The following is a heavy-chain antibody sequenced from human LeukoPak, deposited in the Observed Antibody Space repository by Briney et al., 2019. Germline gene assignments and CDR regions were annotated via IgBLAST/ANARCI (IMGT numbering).Heavy chain of an antibody. CDR3: ATLGGHSLAAHNGY. CDR2: ISAYNGNT. CDR1: GYTFTSYG. Sequence: ASVKVSCKASGYTFTSYGISWVRQAPGQGLEWMGWISAYNGNTNYAQKLQGRVTMTTDTSTSTAYMGLRSLRSDDTAVYYCATLGGHSLAAHNGYWGQGTLVTVSS. V-gene: IGHV1-18*01. D-gene: IGHD2-8*01. J-gene: IGHJ4*02.